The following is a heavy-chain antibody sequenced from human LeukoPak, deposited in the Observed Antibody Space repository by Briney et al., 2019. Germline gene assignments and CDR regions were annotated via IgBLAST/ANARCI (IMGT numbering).Heavy chain of an antibody. CDR2: ISASGGST. D-gene: IGHD3-3*01. Sequence: GGSLRLSCAASGFTFSSYAMSWVRQAPGKGLEWVTAISASGGSTYYVDSVKGRFTISRDNSKNTLYLQMNGLRAEDTAAYYCAKDRVTIFGVDAFDIWGQGTMVTVSS. V-gene: IGHV3-23*01. CDR1: GFTFSSYA. J-gene: IGHJ3*02. CDR3: AKDRVTIFGVDAFDI.